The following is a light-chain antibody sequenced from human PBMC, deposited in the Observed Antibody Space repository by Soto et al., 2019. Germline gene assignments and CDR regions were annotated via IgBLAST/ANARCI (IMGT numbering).Light chain of an antibody. CDR3: QSYDSSLSGYV. CDR1: SSNIGAGYD. CDR2: GNT. V-gene: IGLV1-40*01. Sequence: QSVLTQPPSVSGAPGQRVTISCTGTSSNIGAGYDVQWYQQLPGTAPKFLIYGNTNRPSGVPDRFSGSESGTSASLAITGLQTEDEADYYCQSYDSSLSGYVFGTGTKVTAL. J-gene: IGLJ1*01.